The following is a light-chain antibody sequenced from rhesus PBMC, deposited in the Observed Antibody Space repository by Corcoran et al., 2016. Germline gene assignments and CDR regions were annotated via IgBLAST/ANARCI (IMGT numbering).Light chain of an antibody. CDR3: QQGYGTPWT. Sequence: DIQMTQSPSSLSASVGDRVTITCRASENVNSFLNWYQQKPGKAPKLLIYEASTLRSGVPSRFSGSGSGTDYTFTISSLQPEDVATYYCQQGYGTPWTFGQGTKVEIK. CDR2: EAS. V-gene: IGKV1-74*01. J-gene: IGKJ1*01. CDR1: ENVNSF.